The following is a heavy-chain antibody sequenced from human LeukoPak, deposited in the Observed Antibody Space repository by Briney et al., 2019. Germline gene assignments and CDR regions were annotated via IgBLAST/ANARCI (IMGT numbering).Heavy chain of an antibody. CDR3: ARDPHDFYGSGLYYFDY. Sequence: PSETLSLTCTVSGGSISSSSYYWGWIRQPPGKGLEWIGSIYYSGSTYYNPSLKSRVTISLDTSKNQFSLKLSSVTAADTAVYYCARDPHDFYGSGLYYFDYWGQGTLVTVSS. J-gene: IGHJ4*02. CDR2: IYYSGST. D-gene: IGHD3-10*01. CDR1: GGSISSSSYY. V-gene: IGHV4-39*07.